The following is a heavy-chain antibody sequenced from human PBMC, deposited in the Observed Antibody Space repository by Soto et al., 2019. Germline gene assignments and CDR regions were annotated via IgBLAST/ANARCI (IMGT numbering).Heavy chain of an antibody. V-gene: IGHV1-46*01. Sequence: QVQLVQSGAEVKKPGASVKVSCKASGYTFTSYYMHWVRQAPGQGLEWMGIINPSGVSTSYAQKFQGRVTMTRDTSTSTVYMELSSLRSEDTAVYYCARDLGYSSSSAGRDYYYYYGMDVWGQGTTVTVSS. CDR1: GYTFTSYY. CDR2: INPSGVST. J-gene: IGHJ6*02. CDR3: ARDLGYSSSSAGRDYYYYYGMDV. D-gene: IGHD6-6*01.